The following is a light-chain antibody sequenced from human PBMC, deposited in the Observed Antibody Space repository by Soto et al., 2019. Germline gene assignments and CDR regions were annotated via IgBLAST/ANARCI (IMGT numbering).Light chain of an antibody. J-gene: IGKJ1*01. Sequence: DIQMTQSPSTLSGSVGERVTITCRASQTISSWLAWYQQKPGKAPKLLNYKASTLTSGVPSRFSDSGSGTEFTLTISSLQPDDFATYYCQHYNSYSEAFGQGTKVDIK. CDR1: QTISSW. CDR2: KAS. CDR3: QHYNSYSEA. V-gene: IGKV1-5*03.